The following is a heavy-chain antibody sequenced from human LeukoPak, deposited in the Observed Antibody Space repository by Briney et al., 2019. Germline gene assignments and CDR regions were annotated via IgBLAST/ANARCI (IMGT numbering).Heavy chain of an antibody. V-gene: IGHV3-74*01. D-gene: IGHD4-23*01. CDR2: IDSDGTIT. CDR1: GFTFSSYW. CDR3: ARVLGDYGGNAGGY. J-gene: IGHJ4*02. Sequence: PGGSLRLSCAASGFTFSSYWMHWVRQAPGRGLVWVSRIDSDGTITNYADSVKGRFTISRDNAKNTLYLQMNSLRADDTAVYYCARVLGDYGGNAGGYWGQGTLVTVSS.